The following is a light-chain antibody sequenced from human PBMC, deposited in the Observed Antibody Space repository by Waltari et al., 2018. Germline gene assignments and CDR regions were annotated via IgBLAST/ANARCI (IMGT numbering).Light chain of an antibody. J-gene: IGLJ2*01. CDR2: EGN. Sequence: NFMLTQPHSVSESPGKTVTISCTRSSGSIASNYVQWFRQRPGSAPTTVIYEGNQRPSGVPDRFPGSVDSSSNSASLTVSGLKPEDEADYYCQSYDSSSPHVVFSGGTKLTVL. V-gene: IGLV6-57*03. CDR1: SGSIASNY. CDR3: QSYDSSSPHVV.